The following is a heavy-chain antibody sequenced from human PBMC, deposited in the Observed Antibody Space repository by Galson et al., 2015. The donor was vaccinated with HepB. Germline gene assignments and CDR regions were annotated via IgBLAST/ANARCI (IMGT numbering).Heavy chain of an antibody. V-gene: IGHV3-11*05. CDR3: ARGSGFPQY. CDR1: GFAFSDYY. J-gene: IGHJ4*02. CDR2: ISTTSTYT. Sequence: SLRLSCAASGFAFSDYYMSWIRQAPGKGLEWVSYISTTSTYTNYADSVKGRFTISRDNAKKSLYLQMNSLRGEDTAVYFCARGSGFPQYWGQGTLVTVSS. D-gene: IGHD1-1*01.